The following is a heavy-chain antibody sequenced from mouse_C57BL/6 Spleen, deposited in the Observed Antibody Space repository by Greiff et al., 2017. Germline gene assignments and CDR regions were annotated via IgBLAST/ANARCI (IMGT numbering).Heavy chain of an antibody. J-gene: IGHJ4*01. D-gene: IGHD1-1*01. CDR2: IHPNSGST. Sequence: QVQLQQPGAELVKPGASVKLSCKASGYTFTSYWMHWVKQRPGQGLEWIGMIHPNSGSTNYNEKFKSKATLTVDKSSSTAYMQLSSLTSEDSAVYYCARVVTTVVKGYAMDYWGQGTSVTVSS. CDR3: ARVVTTVVKGYAMDY. CDR1: GYTFTSYW. V-gene: IGHV1-64*01.